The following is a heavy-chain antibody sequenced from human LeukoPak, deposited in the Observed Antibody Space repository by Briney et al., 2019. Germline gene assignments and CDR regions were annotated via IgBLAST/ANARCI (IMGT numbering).Heavy chain of an antibody. CDR2: IYYTGST. J-gene: IGHJ4*02. V-gene: IGHV4-39*01. Sequence: SETLSLTCTVSRGSISSSSYYWGWIRQPPGKGLEWTGTIYYTGSTYYNPSLKSRVTISVDTSKNQFSLKLSSVTAADTAVYYCARQYSDDYFDYWGQGTLVTVSS. D-gene: IGHD2-15*01. CDR3: ARQYSDDYFDY. CDR1: RGSISSSSYY.